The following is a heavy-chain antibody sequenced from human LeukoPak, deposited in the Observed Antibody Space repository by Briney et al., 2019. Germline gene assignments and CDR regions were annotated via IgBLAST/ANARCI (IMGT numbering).Heavy chain of an antibody. CDR3: ASLLRFLEWPPRGDAFDI. CDR2: FDPEDGET. V-gene: IGHV1-24*01. J-gene: IGHJ3*02. Sequence: ASVKVSCKVSGYTLTELSMHWVRQAPGKGPEWMGGFDPEDGETIYAQKFQGRVTMTEDTSTDTAYMELSSLRSEDTAVYYCASLLRFLEWPPRGDAFDIWGQGTMVTVSS. CDR1: GYTLTELS. D-gene: IGHD3-3*01.